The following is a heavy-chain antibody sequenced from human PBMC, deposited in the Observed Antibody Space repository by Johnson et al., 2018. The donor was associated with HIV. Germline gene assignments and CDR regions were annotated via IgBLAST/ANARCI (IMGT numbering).Heavy chain of an antibody. CDR3: ARDRTLWQLVRPGGAFDI. Sequence: VQLVESGGGLVQPGRSLRLSCAASGFTFDDYAMHWVRQAPGKGLEWVSGISWNSGSIGYGDSVKGRFTISRDHAKTSLYLQMNSLRAQDTAVYYCARDRTLWQLVRPGGAFDIWGQGTMVTVSS. CDR1: GFTFDDYA. D-gene: IGHD6-6*01. V-gene: IGHV3-9*01. J-gene: IGHJ3*02. CDR2: ISWNSGSI.